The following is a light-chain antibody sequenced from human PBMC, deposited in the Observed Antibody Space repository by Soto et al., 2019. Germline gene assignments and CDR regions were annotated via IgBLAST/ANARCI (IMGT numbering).Light chain of an antibody. CDR1: SSDVGAYNY. CDR2: DVS. Sequence: QSALTQPASVSGSPGQSITISCTGTSSDVGAYNYVSWYQQHPGKAPKLMIYDVSNRPSGVSNRFSGSKSGNTASLTISGLQAEDEAGYYCNSYTGTSSRYVFGTGTKVTVL. CDR3: NSYTGTSSRYV. J-gene: IGLJ1*01. V-gene: IGLV2-14*03.